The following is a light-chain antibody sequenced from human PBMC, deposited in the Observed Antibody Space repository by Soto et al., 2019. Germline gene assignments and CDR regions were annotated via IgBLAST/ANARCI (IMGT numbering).Light chain of an antibody. J-gene: IGKJ1*01. CDR2: GAS. Sequence: EIVMTQSPATLSVSPGNRATLSCRAGQSVSSNLAWYQQKPGQAPRLLIYGASTRATGIPARFSGSGSGTEFTLTISSLQSEDFAVYYCQQYNDWWTFGQGTKVDIK. V-gene: IGKV3D-15*01. CDR3: QQYNDWWT. CDR1: QSVSSN.